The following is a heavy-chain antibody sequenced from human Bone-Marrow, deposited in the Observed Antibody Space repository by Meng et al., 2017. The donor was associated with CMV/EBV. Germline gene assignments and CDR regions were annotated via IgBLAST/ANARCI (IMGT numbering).Heavy chain of an antibody. CDR1: GFTFSSYE. Sequence: GESLKISCAASGFTFSSYEMNWVRQAPGKGLEWISYITSSGNIIYYADSVKGRFTISRDNAQNSLFLQMNSLRVEDTAVYYCVRDQDYDFWSGFPDTFDVWGQGTMVTVSS. CDR2: ITSSGNII. CDR3: VRDQDYDFWSGFPDTFDV. D-gene: IGHD3-3*01. J-gene: IGHJ3*01. V-gene: IGHV3-48*03.